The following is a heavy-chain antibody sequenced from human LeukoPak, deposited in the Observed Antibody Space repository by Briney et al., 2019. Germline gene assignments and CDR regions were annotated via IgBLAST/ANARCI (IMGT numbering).Heavy chain of an antibody. D-gene: IGHD4-23*01. V-gene: IGHV4-59*01. CDR1: GGSISSYY. CDR3: ARVGKDSTFHGWFDC. Sequence: SETLSLTCTISGGSISSYYWSWIRQPPGKGLEWIGSIYYSGGTNYNPSLKSRVTISVDMSKNHFSLKLSSVTAADTAVYYCARVGKDSTFHGWFDCWGQGTLVTVSS. J-gene: IGHJ5*01. CDR2: IYYSGGT.